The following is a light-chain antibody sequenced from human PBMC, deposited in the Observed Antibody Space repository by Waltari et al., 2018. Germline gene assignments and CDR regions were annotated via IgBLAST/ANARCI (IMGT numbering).Light chain of an antibody. V-gene: IGKV1-39*01. J-gene: IGKJ1*01. CDR2: ATS. Sequence: DIQMTQSPSSLSASVGDRVTITCRASRSISAYLTWYQQKPGKAPKLLIYATSNLQSEVSSRFSGSGSGTDFTLTISSLQPEDFATYYCLQSYITPWTFGPGTTVEIK. CDR1: RSISAY. CDR3: LQSYITPWT.